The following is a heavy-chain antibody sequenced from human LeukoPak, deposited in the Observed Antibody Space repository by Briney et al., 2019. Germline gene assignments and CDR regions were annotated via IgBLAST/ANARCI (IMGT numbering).Heavy chain of an antibody. CDR1: GRTLSSYA. V-gene: IGHV1-69*04. Sequence: SVQVSCQASGRTLSSYAISWVRQATGPGLAWMGRIIPILGIVKYAKKLQARVTITADKSTSTAYMDRSSLRSKDTSVYYCARAGWCNPWGQGTLVTVSS. CDR2: IIPILGIV. CDR3: ARAGWCNP. J-gene: IGHJ5*02. D-gene: IGHD7-27*01.